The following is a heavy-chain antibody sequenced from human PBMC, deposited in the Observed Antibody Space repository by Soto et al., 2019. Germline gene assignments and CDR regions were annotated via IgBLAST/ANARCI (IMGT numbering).Heavy chain of an antibody. CDR2: IIPIFGTA. D-gene: IGHD3-22*01. Sequence: SVKVSCKASGGTFSSYAISWVRQAPGQGLEWMGGIIPIFGTANYAQKFQGRVTITADKSTSTAYMELSSLRSEDTAVYYCARLPHYYDSRGYQRASDYWGQGTLVTVSS. CDR3: ARLPHYYDSRGYQRASDY. J-gene: IGHJ4*02. V-gene: IGHV1-69*06. CDR1: GGTFSSYA.